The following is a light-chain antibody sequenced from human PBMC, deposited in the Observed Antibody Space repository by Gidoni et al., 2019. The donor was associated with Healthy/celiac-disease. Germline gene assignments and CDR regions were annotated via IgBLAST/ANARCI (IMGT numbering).Light chain of an antibody. CDR3: QHSWA. V-gene: IGKV1-5*03. CDR1: QSISSW. CDR2: KAS. J-gene: IGKJ1*01. Sequence: DIQMTQSPSTLSASVGDRVTITCRASQSISSWLAWYQQKPGKAPKLLIYKASSLESGVPSRFRGSGSGTEFTLTISSLQPDDFATYYCQHSWAFGQGTKVEIK.